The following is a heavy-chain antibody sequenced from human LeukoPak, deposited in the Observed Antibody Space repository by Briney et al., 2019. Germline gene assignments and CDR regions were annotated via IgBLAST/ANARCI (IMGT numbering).Heavy chain of an antibody. V-gene: IGHV4-39*01. CDR2: IYYSGST. Sequence: PSETLSLTRTVSGGSISSSSYYWGWIRQPPGKGLEWIGSIYYSGSTYYNPSLKSRVTISVDTSKNQFSLKLSSVTAADTAVYYCARYAGWYNWNAEIDYWGQGTLVTVSS. J-gene: IGHJ4*02. D-gene: IGHD1-20*01. CDR1: GGSISSSSYY. CDR3: ARYAGWYNWNAEIDY.